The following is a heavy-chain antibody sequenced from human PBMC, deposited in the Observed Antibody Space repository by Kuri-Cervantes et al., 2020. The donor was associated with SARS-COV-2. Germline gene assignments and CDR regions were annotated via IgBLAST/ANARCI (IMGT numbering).Heavy chain of an antibody. Sequence: SQTLSLTCAVSGYSISSGYYWGWIRQPPGKGLEWIGSIYHSGSTYYNPSLKSRVTISVDKSKNQFSLKLSSVTAADTAVYYCARDGGSTSTNWFDPWGQGTLVTVSS. CDR2: IYHSGST. D-gene: IGHD2-2*01. CDR1: GYSISSGYY. V-gene: IGHV4-38-2*02. CDR3: ARDGGSTSTNWFDP. J-gene: IGHJ5*02.